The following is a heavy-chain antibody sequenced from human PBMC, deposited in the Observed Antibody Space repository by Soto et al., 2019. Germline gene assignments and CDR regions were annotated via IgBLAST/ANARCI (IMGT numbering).Heavy chain of an antibody. Sequence: QLPLHESGPGQVKPSETLSLTCSVSGGSIFSSDYYWGWIRQAPGKGLEWIGSMSYSGRTLHNPSLRSRVTMSVDTPKSQFSLKLTSVTATDTALYYCTRLVVVATSGYVGFDHWGQGSLVTVSS. J-gene: IGHJ4*02. CDR1: GGSIFSSDYY. D-gene: IGHD2-15*01. CDR2: MSYSGRT. V-gene: IGHV4-39*01. CDR3: TRLVVVATSGYVGFDH.